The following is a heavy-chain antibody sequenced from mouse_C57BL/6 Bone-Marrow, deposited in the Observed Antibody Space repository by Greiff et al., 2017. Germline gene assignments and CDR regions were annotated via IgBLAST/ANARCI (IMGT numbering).Heavy chain of an antibody. J-gene: IGHJ1*03. CDR1: GYTFTSYW. CDR2: IDPSDSYT. CDR3: ARADYYGPWYFDV. D-gene: IGHD1-1*01. Sequence: QVQLQQPGAELVMPGASVKLSCKASGYTFTSYWMHWVKQRPGQGLEWIGEIDPSDSYTNYNQKFKGKSTLTVDKSSSTAYMQLSSLTSEDSAVYDCARADYYGPWYFDVWGTGTTVTVSS. V-gene: IGHV1-69*01.